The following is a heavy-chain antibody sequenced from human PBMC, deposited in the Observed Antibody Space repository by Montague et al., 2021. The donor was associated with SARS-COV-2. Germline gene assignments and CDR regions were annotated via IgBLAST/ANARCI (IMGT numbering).Heavy chain of an antibody. J-gene: IGHJ6*02. Sequence: SETLPLTCTVSGGSITTFPYNWGWIRRPPGKGLEWIATISYSGTTYYSPSLQSRATLSMDMSTNQFSLRLTSVTAADTAVYFCVRADRRDPDTPHLYYYKGMDLGGQGTTVTVSS. CDR1: GGSITTFPYN. CDR2: ISYSGTT. D-gene: IGHD1-14*01. V-gene: IGHV4-39*01. CDR3: VRADRRDPDTPHLYYYKGMDL.